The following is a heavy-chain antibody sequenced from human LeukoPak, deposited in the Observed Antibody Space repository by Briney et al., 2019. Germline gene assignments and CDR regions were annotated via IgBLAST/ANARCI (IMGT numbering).Heavy chain of an antibody. J-gene: IGHJ4*02. V-gene: IGHV3-21*01. CDR3: ARDEYSSGWY. CDR1: KFTFNSYT. CDR2: ISSSGIYI. D-gene: IGHD6-19*01. Sequence: GGSLRLSCAASKFTFNSYTINWVRQAPGKGLEWVSSISSSGIYIYYADSVKGRFTISRDNAKNSLYLQMNSLRAEDTAVYYCARDEYSSGWYLGQGTLVTVSS.